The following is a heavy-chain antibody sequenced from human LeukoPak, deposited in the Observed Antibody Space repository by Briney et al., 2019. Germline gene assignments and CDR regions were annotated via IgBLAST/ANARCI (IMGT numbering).Heavy chain of an antibody. Sequence: ASVKVSCKASGYTFTSYDINWVRQATGQGLEWMGWMNPNSGNTGYAQKFQGRVTMTRNTSISTAYMGLSSLRSEDTAVYYCARPGKYCSGGSCSYGMDVWGQGTTVTVSS. CDR1: GYTFTSYD. CDR2: MNPNSGNT. D-gene: IGHD2-15*01. CDR3: ARPGKYCSGGSCSYGMDV. V-gene: IGHV1-8*01. J-gene: IGHJ6*02.